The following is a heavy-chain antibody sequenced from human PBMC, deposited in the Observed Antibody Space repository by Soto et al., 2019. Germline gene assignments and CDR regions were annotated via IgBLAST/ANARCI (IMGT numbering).Heavy chain of an antibody. Sequence: PGGSLRLSCAASGFTFSSYSMNWVRQAPGKGLEWVSYISSSSSTIYYADSVKGRFTISRDNAKNSLYLQMNSLRAEDTAVYYCARGDTAMVTGIDYWGQGTLVTVSS. CDR2: ISSSSSTI. D-gene: IGHD5-18*01. CDR1: GFTFSSYS. J-gene: IGHJ4*02. CDR3: ARGDTAMVTGIDY. V-gene: IGHV3-48*04.